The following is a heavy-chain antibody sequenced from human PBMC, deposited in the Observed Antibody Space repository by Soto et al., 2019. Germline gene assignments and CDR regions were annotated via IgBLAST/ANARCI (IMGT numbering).Heavy chain of an antibody. D-gene: IGHD3-9*01. Sequence: SQTLSITCAISGDSVSSNSAAWNWIRQTPSRGLEWLGRTYYRSKWYNDYAVSVKSRITINPDTSKNQFSLQLNSATPEDTAVYYCAREEYSDSLPGYYIKGWFDPWGQGTLVNVS. V-gene: IGHV6-1*01. CDR3: AREEYSDSLPGYYIKGWFDP. CDR2: TYYRSKWYN. CDR1: GDSVSSNSAA. J-gene: IGHJ5*02.